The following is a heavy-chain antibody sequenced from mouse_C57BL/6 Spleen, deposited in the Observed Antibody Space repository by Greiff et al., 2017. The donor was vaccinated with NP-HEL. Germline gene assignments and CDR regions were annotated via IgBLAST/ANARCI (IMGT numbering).Heavy chain of an antibody. J-gene: IGHJ3*01. V-gene: IGHV5-9-1*02. CDR3: TRDYYGEGFAY. D-gene: IGHD1-1*01. CDR1: GFTFSSYA. Sequence: EVMLVESGEGLVKPGGSLKLSCAASGFTFSSYAMSWVRQTPEKRLEWVAYISSGGDYIYYADTVKGRFTISRDNARNTLYLQMSSLKSEDTAMYYCTRDYYGEGFAYWGQGTLVTVSA. CDR2: ISSGGDYI.